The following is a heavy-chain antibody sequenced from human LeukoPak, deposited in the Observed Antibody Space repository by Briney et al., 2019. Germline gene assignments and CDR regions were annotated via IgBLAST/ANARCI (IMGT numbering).Heavy chain of an antibody. J-gene: IGHJ3*02. CDR2: IYYSGST. CDR1: GGSISSSSYY. D-gene: IGHD3-16*01. CDR3: ARPYSAHAFDI. V-gene: IGHV4-39*01. Sequence: SETLSLTCTVSGGSISSSSYYWGWIRQPPGKGLEWIGSIYYSGSTYYNPSLKSRVTISVDTSKNQFSLKLSSVTAADTSVYYCARPYSAHAFDIWGQGTWSPSLQ.